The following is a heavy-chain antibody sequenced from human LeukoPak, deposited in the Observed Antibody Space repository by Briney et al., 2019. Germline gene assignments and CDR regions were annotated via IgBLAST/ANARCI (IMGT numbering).Heavy chain of an antibody. D-gene: IGHD2-2*01. CDR2: INGDGGST. Sequence: GATRLSFGASALNFDGVKMQWVAEAPGKGLERVSLINGDGGSTYFADSVKGRFTISRDNSKNSLFLQMNSLRTEDSALYYCAKGHGEQNHLLLDNWGQGTLVTVSS. CDR1: ALNFDGVK. CDR3: AKGHGEQNHLLLDN. V-gene: IGHV3-43*01. J-gene: IGHJ4*02.